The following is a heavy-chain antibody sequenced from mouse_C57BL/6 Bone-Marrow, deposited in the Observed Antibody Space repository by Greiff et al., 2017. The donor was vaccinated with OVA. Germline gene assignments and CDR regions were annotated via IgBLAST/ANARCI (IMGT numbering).Heavy chain of an antibody. CDR3: VTTVVAPFDY. J-gene: IGHJ2*01. CDR1: GYTFTSYG. V-gene: IGHV1-81*01. CDR2: IYPRSGNT. D-gene: IGHD1-1*01. Sequence: QVQLKQSGAELARPGASVKLSCKASGYTFTSYGISWVKQRTGQGLEWIGEIYPRSGNTYSNEKFKGKATLTADKSSSTAYMELRSLTSEDSAVYFGVTTVVAPFDYWGQGTTLTVSS.